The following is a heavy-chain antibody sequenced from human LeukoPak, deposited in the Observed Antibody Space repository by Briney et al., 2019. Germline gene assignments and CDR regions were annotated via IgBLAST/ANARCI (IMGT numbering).Heavy chain of an antibody. CDR1: GFAFSTYA. V-gene: IGHV3-23*01. CDR2: IFGSGAGI. CDR3: AKDRIPDGFYSLDH. J-gene: IGHJ4*02. Sequence: GGSLRLSCTASGFAFSTYAMNWVRQAPGKGLEWVSVIFGSGAGINYADSVKGRFTISRDNSKNTLYLQMNTLRAEDTAIYYCAKDRIPDGFYSLDHWGQGALVTVSS. D-gene: IGHD3-3*01.